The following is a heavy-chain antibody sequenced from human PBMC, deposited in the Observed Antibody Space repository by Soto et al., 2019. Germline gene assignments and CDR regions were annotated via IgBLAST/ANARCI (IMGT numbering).Heavy chain of an antibody. CDR2: ISSSSSYI. Sequence: PGGSLRLSCAASGFTFSSYSMNWVRQAPGKGLEWVSSISSSSSYIYYADSVKGRFTISRDNAKNSLYLQMNSLRAEDTAVYYCARDSTYPIVVVPAAIDYWGQGTLVTVSS. J-gene: IGHJ4*02. V-gene: IGHV3-21*01. CDR3: ARDSTYPIVVVPAAIDY. CDR1: GFTFSSYS. D-gene: IGHD2-2*01.